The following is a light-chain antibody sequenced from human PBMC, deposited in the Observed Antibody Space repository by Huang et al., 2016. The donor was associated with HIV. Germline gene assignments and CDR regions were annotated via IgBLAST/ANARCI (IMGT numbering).Light chain of an antibody. CDR2: LGS. CDR3: MQALQTPRT. CDR1: QPLLHSNGYNY. J-gene: IGKJ5*01. V-gene: IGKV2-28*01. Sequence: DIVMTQSPLSLPVTPGEPASISCRSSQPLLHSNGYNYLDWYLQKPGQSPQLLIYLGSNRASGGPDRFSGSGSVTDVTLKISRVEAEDVGIYYCMQALQTPRTFGQGTRLEIK.